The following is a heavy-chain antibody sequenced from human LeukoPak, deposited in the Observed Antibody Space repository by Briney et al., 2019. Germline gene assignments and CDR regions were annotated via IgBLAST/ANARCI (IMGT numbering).Heavy chain of an antibody. V-gene: IGHV3-74*01. CDR3: ARHITRAIAEDY. CDR1: GFTFSSYW. D-gene: IGHD1-20*01. J-gene: IGHJ4*02. CDR2: INSDGSST. Sequence: GGSLRLSCAASGFTFSSYWMHWVRQAPGKGLVWVSRINSDGSSTNYADSVKGRFTISRDNAKNTLYLQMNSLGAEDTAVYYCARHITRAIAEDYWGQGTLVTVSS.